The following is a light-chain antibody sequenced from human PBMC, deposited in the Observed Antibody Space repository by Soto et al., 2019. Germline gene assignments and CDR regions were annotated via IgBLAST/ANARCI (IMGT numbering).Light chain of an antibody. CDR3: QSYDSSLSGWV. V-gene: IGLV1-40*03. J-gene: IGLJ3*02. CDR1: TSNIGSRYE. Sequence: QSALTQPPSASGTPGQGVTISCSGSTSNIGSRYEVQWYQQLPGTAPKLLIYANNDRPSGVPDRFSGSKSGASASLAITGLQADDEADYYCQSYDSSLSGWVFGGGTKVTVL. CDR2: ANN.